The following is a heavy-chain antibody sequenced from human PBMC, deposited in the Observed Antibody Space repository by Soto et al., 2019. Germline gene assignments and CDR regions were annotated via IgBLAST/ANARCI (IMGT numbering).Heavy chain of an antibody. Sequence: QVQQQESGRGLVKPSETLSLTCIVSGDSVSSGTFYWSWIRQPPGQGLEWIGYIYYRGSTNYNPFLKSRVTISIDTSRNQFSLKLSSATAADTAVYYCARGLDYVGFDYWGQGTLVAVSS. J-gene: IGHJ4*02. CDR1: GDSVSSGTFY. CDR2: IYYRGST. D-gene: IGHD4-17*01. V-gene: IGHV4-61*01. CDR3: ARGLDYVGFDY.